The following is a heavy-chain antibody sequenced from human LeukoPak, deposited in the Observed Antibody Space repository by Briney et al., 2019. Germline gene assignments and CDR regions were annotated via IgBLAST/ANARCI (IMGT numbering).Heavy chain of an antibody. J-gene: IGHJ4*02. D-gene: IGHD3-10*01. CDR2: IRSKAYGGTT. Sequence: PGRSLRLSCTASGFTFGDYAMSWVRQAPGKGLEWVGFIRSKAYGGTTEYAASVKGRITISRDDSKSIAYLQMNILKTEDTAVYYCIREAWYGSGSYYEKVFDYWGQGTLDTVSS. CDR1: GFTFGDYA. V-gene: IGHV3-49*04. CDR3: IREAWYGSGSYYEKVFDY.